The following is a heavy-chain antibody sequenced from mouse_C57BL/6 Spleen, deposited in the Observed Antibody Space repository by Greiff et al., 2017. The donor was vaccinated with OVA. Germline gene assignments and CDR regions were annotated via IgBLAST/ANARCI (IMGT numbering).Heavy chain of an antibody. V-gene: IGHV1-55*01. Sequence: QVQLQQPGAELVKPGASVKMSCKASGYTFTSYCITWVKQRPGQGLEWIGDIYPGSGSTNYNEKFKSKATLTVDTSSSTAYMQLSSLTSEDSAVYYCARSRDSSGSLDYWGQGTTLTVSS. J-gene: IGHJ2*01. CDR2: IYPGSGST. CDR1: GYTFTSYC. D-gene: IGHD3-2*02. CDR3: ARSRDSSGSLDY.